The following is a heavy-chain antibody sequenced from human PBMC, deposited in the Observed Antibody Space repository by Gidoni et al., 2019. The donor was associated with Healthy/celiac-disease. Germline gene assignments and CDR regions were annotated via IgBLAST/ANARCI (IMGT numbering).Heavy chain of an antibody. D-gene: IGHD3-22*01. CDR3: ARQPRYYDSSGYYSLDY. V-gene: IGHV4-39*01. CDR2: IYYSGST. Sequence: QLQLQESGPGLVKPSETLSLTCTVSGGSISRSSYYWGWIRQPPGKGLEWIGSIYYSGSTYYNPSLKSRVTISVDTSKNQFSLKLSSVTAADTAVYYCARQPRYYDSSGYYSLDYWGQGTLVTVSS. J-gene: IGHJ4*02. CDR1: GGSISRSSYY.